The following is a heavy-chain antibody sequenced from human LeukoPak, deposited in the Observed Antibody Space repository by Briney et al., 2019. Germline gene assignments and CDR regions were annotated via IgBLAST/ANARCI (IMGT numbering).Heavy chain of an antibody. CDR1: GYTFTSYY. CDR2: NNPSGGST. D-gene: IGHD6-13*01. Sequence: ASVKVSCKASGYTFTSYYMHWVRQAPGQGLEWMGINNPSGGSTSYAQKFQGRVTITTDESTSTAYMELSSLRSEDTAVYYCARGRSIAAAGRVDYWGQGTLVTVSS. V-gene: IGHV1-46*01. J-gene: IGHJ4*02. CDR3: ARGRSIAAAGRVDY.